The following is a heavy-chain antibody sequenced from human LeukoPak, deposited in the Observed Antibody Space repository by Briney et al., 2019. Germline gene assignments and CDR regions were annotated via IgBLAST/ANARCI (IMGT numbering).Heavy chain of an antibody. V-gene: IGHV4-61*02. J-gene: IGHJ5*02. CDR1: GGSISSGSYY. CDR3: ARWDGDP. D-gene: IGHD1-26*01. CDR2: ISNSGTT. Sequence: SQTLSLTCTVSGGSISSGSYYWTWIRQPAGKGLEWIGRISNSGTTNYNPSLKSRVTMSVDTSRNQFSLNLNSVTAADTAIYYCARWDGDPWGQGTLVTVSS.